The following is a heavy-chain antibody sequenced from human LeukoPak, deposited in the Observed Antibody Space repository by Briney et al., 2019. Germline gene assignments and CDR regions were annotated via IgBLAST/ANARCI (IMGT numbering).Heavy chain of an antibody. V-gene: IGHV3-30*18. D-gene: IGHD3-10*01. Sequence: GGSLRLSCAASGFTFSTYGMHWVRQAPGKGLEWVAVISYDGSSKYHADSVKGRFTISRDNSKTTLYLQMNSLRPEDTAVYYCTKDQREGLWFGEPPGSYGMDVWGQGTTVTVSS. J-gene: IGHJ6*02. CDR1: GFTFSTYG. CDR3: TKDQREGLWFGEPPGSYGMDV. CDR2: ISYDGSSK.